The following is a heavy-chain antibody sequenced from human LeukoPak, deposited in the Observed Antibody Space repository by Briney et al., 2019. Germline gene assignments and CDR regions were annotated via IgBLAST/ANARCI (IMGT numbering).Heavy chain of an antibody. CDR2: ISTSGSPI. CDR3: ARGSYGSRARYDY. CDR1: GFTFSSYE. D-gene: IGHD3-10*01. Sequence: GGSLRLSCAASGFTFSSYEMNWVRQAPGKGLEWISYISTSGSPIYYADSVKGRFTISRDNAKNSLYLQMNSLRAEDTAVYYCARGSYGSRARYDYWGQGTLVTVSS. J-gene: IGHJ4*02. V-gene: IGHV3-48*03.